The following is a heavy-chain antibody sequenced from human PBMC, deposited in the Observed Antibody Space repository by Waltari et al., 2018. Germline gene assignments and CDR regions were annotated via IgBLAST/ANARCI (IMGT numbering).Heavy chain of an antibody. Sequence: EVQLVESGGGLVQPGGSLRLSCAASGFTFSSYSMNWVRQAPGKGLEWVSYISSSSSTIYYADSVKGRFTISRDNAKNSLYLQMNSLRAEDTVVYYCARTRDEYYFDYWGQGTLVTVSS. CDR3: ARTRDEYYFDY. CDR2: ISSSSSTI. CDR1: GFTFSSYS. J-gene: IGHJ4*02. V-gene: IGHV3-48*04.